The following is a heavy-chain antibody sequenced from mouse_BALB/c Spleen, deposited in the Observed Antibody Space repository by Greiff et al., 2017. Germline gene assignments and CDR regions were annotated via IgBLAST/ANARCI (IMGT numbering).Heavy chain of an antibody. D-gene: IGHD2-3*01. CDR3: ARKGWLGAMDY. CDR1: GFSLSSYS. CDR2: ICGGGST. J-gene: IGHJ4*01. V-gene: IGHV2-6-4*01. Sequence: VHLVESGPGLVAPSPSLSISCTVSGFSLSSYSVHWVRQPPGKGLEWLGMICGGGSTDYNSALNSRLSISNDNSKSQVFLKMISLQTDDTAMYYCARKGWLGAMDYWGQGTSVTVSS.